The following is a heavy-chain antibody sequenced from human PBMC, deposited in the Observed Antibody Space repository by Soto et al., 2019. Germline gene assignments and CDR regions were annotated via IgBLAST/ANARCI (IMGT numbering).Heavy chain of an antibody. J-gene: IGHJ6*02. CDR1: GYTFTNYA. CDR3: ARGPLLWGDV. D-gene: IGHD3-10*01. CDR2: INAGNGNT. Sequence: QVQLVQSGAEVKKPGATVKVSCKASGYTFTNYAMHWVRQAPGQRLEWMGWINAGNGNTKYSQKFQGRVTITRDTSASTAYMELSSLRYEDTAVYYCARGPLLWGDVWGQGTTVTVSS. V-gene: IGHV1-3*01.